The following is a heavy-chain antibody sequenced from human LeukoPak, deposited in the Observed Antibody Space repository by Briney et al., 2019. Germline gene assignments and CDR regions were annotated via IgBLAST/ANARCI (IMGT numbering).Heavy chain of an antibody. Sequence: NTGESLKISCKGSGYSFTSYWIGWVRQMPGKGLEWMGIIYPGDSDTRYSPSFQGQVTISADKSISTAYLQWSSLKASDTAMYYCARERSSGYYTEDAFDIWGQGTMVTVSS. J-gene: IGHJ3*02. V-gene: IGHV5-51*01. CDR2: IYPGDSDT. D-gene: IGHD3-22*01. CDR3: ARERSSGYYTEDAFDI. CDR1: GYSFTSYW.